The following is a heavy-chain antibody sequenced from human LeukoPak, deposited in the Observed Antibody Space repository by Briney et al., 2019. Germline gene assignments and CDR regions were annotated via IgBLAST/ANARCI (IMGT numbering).Heavy chain of an antibody. J-gene: IGHJ4*02. CDR2: ISSSSSYT. D-gene: IGHD3-10*01. V-gene: IGHV3-11*03. Sequence: GGSLRLSCAASGFTVSDYYMSWIRQAPGKGLEWVSYISSSSSYTNYADSVKGRFTISRDNAKNSLYLQMNSLRAEDTAVYYCATQSYGSGSYTDYWGQGTLVTVSS. CDR1: GFTVSDYY. CDR3: ATQSYGSGSYTDY.